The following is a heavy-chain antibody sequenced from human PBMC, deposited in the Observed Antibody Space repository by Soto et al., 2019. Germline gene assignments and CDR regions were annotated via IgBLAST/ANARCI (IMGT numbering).Heavy chain of an antibody. D-gene: IGHD3-22*01. J-gene: IGHJ5*02. V-gene: IGHV3-23*01. CDR1: GFTFSSYA. CDR2: ISGSGGST. Sequence: GGSLRLSCAASGFTFSSYAMSWARQAPGKGLEWVSAISGSGGSTYYADSVKGRSTISRDNSKNTLYLQMNSLRAEDTAVYYCAKDSDYYDSSGYYSWFDPWGQGTLVTVSS. CDR3: AKDSDYYDSSGYYSWFDP.